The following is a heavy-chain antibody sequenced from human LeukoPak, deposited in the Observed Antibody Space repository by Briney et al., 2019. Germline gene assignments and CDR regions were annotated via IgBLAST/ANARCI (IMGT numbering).Heavy chain of an antibody. V-gene: IGHV3-7*01. CDR2: INEDGSAQ. D-gene: IGHD2-21*01. CDR1: GFTFSYYW. J-gene: IGHJ4*02. Sequence: GGSLRLSCAASGFTFSYYWMSWVRQAPGKGLEWVANINEDGSAQYYVGSVRGRFTISRDNAKNSLYLQMSSLRVEDTAVYYCASDSFSISAQSTVNFGYWGQGILVTVSS. CDR3: ASDSFSISAQSTVNFGY.